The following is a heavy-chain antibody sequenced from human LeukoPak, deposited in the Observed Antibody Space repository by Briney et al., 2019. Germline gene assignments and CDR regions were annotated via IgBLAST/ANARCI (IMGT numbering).Heavy chain of an antibody. J-gene: IGHJ3*02. Sequence: SETLFLTCSVSDGSINRDYWSWIRQSPGKGLEWIGHIYYTGRTNYSPSLKSRVTISLDTPKSQFSLKVHSMTAADTAIYYCARQEASSAYAFDIWGQGTLVIVSA. CDR3: ARQEASSAYAFDI. D-gene: IGHD2-15*01. CDR2: IYYTGRT. V-gene: IGHV4-59*08. CDR1: DGSINRDY.